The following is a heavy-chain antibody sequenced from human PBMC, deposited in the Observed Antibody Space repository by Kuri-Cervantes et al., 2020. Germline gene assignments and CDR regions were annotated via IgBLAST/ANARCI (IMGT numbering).Heavy chain of an antibody. CDR1: GFTFSSYA. V-gene: IGHV3-30-3*01. CDR2: ISYDGSNK. D-gene: IGHD2-15*01. J-gene: IGHJ4*02. Sequence: GGSLRLSCAASGFTFSSYAMHWVRQAPGKGLEWVAVISYDGSNKYYADSVKGRFTISRDNSKNALYLQMNSLRAEDTAVFYCARDRGFCSGGKCFYHFDYWGQGTLVTVSS. CDR3: ARDRGFCSGGKCFYHFDY.